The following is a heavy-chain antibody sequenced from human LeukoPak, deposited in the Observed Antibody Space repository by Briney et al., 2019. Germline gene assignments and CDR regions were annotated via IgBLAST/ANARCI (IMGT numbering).Heavy chain of an antibody. CDR3: ARAYDFWSGYYVQGHYFDY. Sequence: GASVKVSCKASGYTFSGYYMHWVRQAPGQGLEWMGWINPNSGGTNYAQKFQGRVTMTRDTSISTAYMELSRLRSDDTAVYYCARAYDFWSGYYVQGHYFDYWGQGTLVTVSS. J-gene: IGHJ4*02. CDR1: GYTFSGYY. D-gene: IGHD3-3*01. V-gene: IGHV1-2*02. CDR2: INPNSGGT.